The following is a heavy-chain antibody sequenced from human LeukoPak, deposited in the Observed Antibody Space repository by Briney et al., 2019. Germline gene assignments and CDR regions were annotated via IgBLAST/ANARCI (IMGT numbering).Heavy chain of an antibody. Sequence: GGSLRLSCAASGFTFSSYGMPWVRQAPGKGLEWVAVISYDGSNKYYADSVKGRFTISRDNSKNTLYLQMNSLRAEDTAVYYCAKDPYYDSSGYQRLYYYYGMDVWGQGTTVTVSS. J-gene: IGHJ6*02. CDR1: GFTFSSYG. CDR2: ISYDGSNK. D-gene: IGHD3-22*01. V-gene: IGHV3-30*18. CDR3: AKDPYYDSSGYQRLYYYYGMDV.